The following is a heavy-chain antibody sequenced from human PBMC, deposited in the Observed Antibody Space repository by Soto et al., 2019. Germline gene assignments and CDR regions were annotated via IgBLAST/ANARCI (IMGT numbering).Heavy chain of an antibody. J-gene: IGHJ4*02. D-gene: IGHD4-17*01. CDR1: GGSISSYY. Sequence: PSETLSLTCTVSGGSISSYYWSWIRQPPGKGLEWIGYIYYSGSTNYNPSLKSRVTISVDTSKNQFSLKLSSVTAADTAVYYCARENDYGGNWDWGQGTLVTVSS. CDR3: ARENDYGGNWD. V-gene: IGHV4-59*01. CDR2: IYYSGST.